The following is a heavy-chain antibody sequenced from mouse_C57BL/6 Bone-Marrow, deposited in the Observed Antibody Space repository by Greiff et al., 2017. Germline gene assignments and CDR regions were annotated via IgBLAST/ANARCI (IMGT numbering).Heavy chain of an antibody. J-gene: IGHJ1*03. CDR3: ARLHFDV. Sequence: EVNLVESGGGLVKPGGSLKLSCAASGFTFSDYGMHWVRQAPEKGLEWVAYISSGSSTIYYADTVKGRFTISRDNAKNTLFLQMTSLRSEDTAMYYCARLHFDVWGTGTTVTVSS. CDR1: GFTFSDYG. V-gene: IGHV5-17*01. CDR2: ISSGSSTI.